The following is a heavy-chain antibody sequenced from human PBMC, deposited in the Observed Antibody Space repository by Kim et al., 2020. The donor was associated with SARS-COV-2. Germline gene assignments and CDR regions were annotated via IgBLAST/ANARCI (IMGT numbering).Heavy chain of an antibody. V-gene: IGHV3-9*01. J-gene: IGHJ4*02. CDR2: ISWNSGSI. CDR1: GFTFDDYA. CDR3: AKDDSSGYYWNPPDY. Sequence: GGSLRLSCAASGFTFDDYAMHWVRQAPGKGLEWVSGISWNSGSIGYADSVKGRFTISRDNAKNSLYLQMNSLRAEDTALYYCAKDDSSGYYWNPPDYWGQGTLVTVSS. D-gene: IGHD3-22*01.